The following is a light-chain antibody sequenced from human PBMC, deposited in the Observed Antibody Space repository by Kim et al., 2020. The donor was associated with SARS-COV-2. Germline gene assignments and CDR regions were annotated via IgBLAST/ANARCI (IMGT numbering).Light chain of an antibody. Sequence: GQSIPVPRTGTRTDVWSYNLVSWYQPHPGKAPQLLIFEVDKRPSGVSPRFSASKSGNTASLTISGLQAEDEADYYCCSYAGTSTLLFGGGTQLTVL. CDR3: CSYAGTSTLL. J-gene: IGLJ2*01. V-gene: IGLV2-23*01. CDR1: RTDVWSYNL. CDR2: EVD.